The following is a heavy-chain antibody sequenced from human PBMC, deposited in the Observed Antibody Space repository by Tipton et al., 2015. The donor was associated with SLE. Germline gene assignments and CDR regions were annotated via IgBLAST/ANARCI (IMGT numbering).Heavy chain of an antibody. Sequence: TLSLTCSVSGGSISSRSYYWGWIRQPPGKGLEWIGSIYYSGSTYYNPSLKSRVTISVDTSKNQFSLKLSSVTAADTAVYYCSEGYYFDYWGQGTLVTVSS. J-gene: IGHJ4*02. CDR3: SEGYYFDY. CDR2: IYYSGST. CDR1: GGSISSRSYY. V-gene: IGHV4-39*07.